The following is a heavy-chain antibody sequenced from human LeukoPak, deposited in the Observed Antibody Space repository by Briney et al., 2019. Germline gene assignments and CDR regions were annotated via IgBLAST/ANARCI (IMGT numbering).Heavy chain of an antibody. J-gene: IGHJ4*02. D-gene: IGHD3-22*01. Sequence: GGSLRLSCAASAFIFTSYGVHRVGQAPGKGLEGVAFIRYDGSNKYYADSVKGRFTISRDNSKNTLYLQMNSLRAEDTAVYYCAKGEVCYYDSSGYRDYFDYWGQGTLVTVSS. CDR2: IRYDGSNK. V-gene: IGHV3-30*02. CDR3: AKGEVCYYDSSGYRDYFDY. CDR1: AFIFTSYG.